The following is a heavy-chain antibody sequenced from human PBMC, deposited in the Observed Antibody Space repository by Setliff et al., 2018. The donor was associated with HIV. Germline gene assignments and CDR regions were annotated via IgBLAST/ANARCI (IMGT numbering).Heavy chain of an antibody. D-gene: IGHD3-10*01. J-gene: IGHJ4*02. V-gene: IGHV4-4*07. CDR2: IYTSGST. CDR1: GDSISNYY. Sequence: SETLSLTCTVSGDSISNYYWSWVRQPAGKGLEWIGRIYTSGSTNYNPSLKSRVTMSVDTSKNQFSLKLNSVIAADTAVYYCARGLNSYGSGSYLPLGYWGQGTLVTVSS. CDR3: ARGLNSYGSGSYLPLGY.